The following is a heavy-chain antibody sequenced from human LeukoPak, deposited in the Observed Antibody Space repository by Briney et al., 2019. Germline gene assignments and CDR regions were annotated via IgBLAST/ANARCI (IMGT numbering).Heavy chain of an antibody. CDR1: GYTFTGYY. D-gene: IGHD3-22*01. Sequence: GASVKVSCKASGYTFTGYYMHWVRQAPGQGLEWMGWINPNSGGTNYAQKFQGRVTMTRDTSISTAYMELSRLRSDDTAVYYCARELPAGSSGYNDYYYYYGMDVWGQGTTVTVSS. V-gene: IGHV1-2*02. CDR2: INPNSGGT. J-gene: IGHJ6*02. CDR3: ARELPAGSSGYNDYYYYYGMDV.